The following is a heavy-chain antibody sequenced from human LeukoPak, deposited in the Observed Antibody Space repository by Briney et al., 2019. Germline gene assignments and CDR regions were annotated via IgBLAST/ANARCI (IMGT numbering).Heavy chain of an antibody. CDR1: GFTVSNNY. V-gene: IGHV3-66*01. Sequence: GGSLRLSCAASGFTVSNNYMSWVRQAPGKGLEWVSIIYISGSTYHADSVRGRFTISRDNSNNTLYLQMNSLRAEDTAVYYCATGLLWFGEGYDYWGQGTLVTVSS. CDR2: IYISGST. D-gene: IGHD3-10*01. CDR3: ATGLLWFGEGYDY. J-gene: IGHJ4*02.